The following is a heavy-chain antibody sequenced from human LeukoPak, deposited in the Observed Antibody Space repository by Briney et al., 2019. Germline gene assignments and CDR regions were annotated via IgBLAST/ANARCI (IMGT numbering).Heavy chain of an antibody. CDR3: ARARYANAWYAFDI. Sequence: SETLSLTCTVSGGSVSSYYWSWIRQPPGRGLEWIGYLSHSGSSDSNPSLKSRVTILVDTSKNQFSLKLTSVTAAGTAVYYCARARYANAWYAFDIWGQGTMVTVSS. J-gene: IGHJ3*02. CDR1: GGSVSSYY. CDR2: LSHSGSS. D-gene: IGHD2-2*01. V-gene: IGHV4-59*02.